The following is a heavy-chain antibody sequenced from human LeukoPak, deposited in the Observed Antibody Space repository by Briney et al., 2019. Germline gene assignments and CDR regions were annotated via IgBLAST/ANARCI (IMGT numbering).Heavy chain of an antibody. V-gene: IGHV3-30-3*01. CDR3: ARDVDMGGSLDY. CDR2: ISYDGSNK. Sequence: GGSPRLSCAASGFTFSSYAMHWVRQAPGKGLEWVAVISYDGSNKYYADSVKGRFTISRDNSKNTLYLQMNSLRAEDTAVYYCARDVDMGGSLDYWGQGTLVTVSS. CDR1: GFTFSSYA. J-gene: IGHJ4*02. D-gene: IGHD5-24*01.